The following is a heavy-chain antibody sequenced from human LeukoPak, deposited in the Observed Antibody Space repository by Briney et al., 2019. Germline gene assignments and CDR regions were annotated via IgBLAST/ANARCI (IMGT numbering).Heavy chain of an antibody. CDR3: ARGPYSYDSSGAFDI. D-gene: IGHD3-22*01. V-gene: IGHV4-59*10. CDR1: GGSFSGYY. Sequence: SETLSLTCAVYGGSFSGYYWSWIRQPAGKGLEWIGRISSSGSTNYNPSLKSRVTISVDTSKNQFSLKLSSVTAANTAVYFCARGPYSYDSSGAFDIWGQGTMVTVSS. J-gene: IGHJ3*02. CDR2: ISSSGST.